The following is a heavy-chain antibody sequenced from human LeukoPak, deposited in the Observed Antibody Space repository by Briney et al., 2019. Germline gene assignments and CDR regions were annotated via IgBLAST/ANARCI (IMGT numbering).Heavy chain of an antibody. D-gene: IGHD3-10*01. CDR2: INPNSGGT. J-gene: IGHJ6*02. CDR1: GYTFTGYY. CDR3: ARGGVRITMVRGVPAYGMDV. V-gene: IGHV1-2*02. Sequence: GASVKVSCKASGYTFTGYYMHWVRQAPGQGLEWMGWINPNSGGTNYAQKFQGRVTMTRDTSISTAYIELSRLRSDDTAVYYCARGGVRITMVRGVPAYGMDVWGQGTTVTVSS.